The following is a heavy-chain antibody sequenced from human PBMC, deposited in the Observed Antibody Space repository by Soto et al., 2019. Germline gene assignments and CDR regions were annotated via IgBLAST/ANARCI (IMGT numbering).Heavy chain of an antibody. CDR2: IYYSGST. J-gene: IGHJ4*02. V-gene: IGHV4-59*01. CDR1: GGSISSYY. Sequence: QVQLQESGPGLVKPSETLSLTCTVSGGSISSYYWSWIRQPPGKGLEWIGYIYYSGSTNYNPSLKSRVTISVDTSKNQFSLKLSSVTAADTAVYYCASLGLAEYWGQGTLVTVSS. CDR3: ASLGLAEY.